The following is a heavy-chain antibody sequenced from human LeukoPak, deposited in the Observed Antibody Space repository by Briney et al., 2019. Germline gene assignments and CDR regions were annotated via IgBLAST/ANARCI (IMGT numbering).Heavy chain of an antibody. J-gene: IGHJ5*02. CDR2: INHSGST. Sequence: PSETLSLTCAVYGGSFSGYYWSWIRQPPGKGLEWIGEINHSGSTNYNPSLKSRVTISVDTSKNQFSLKLSPVTAADTAVYYCARRLGSVPPYYDSWGQGTLVTVSS. CDR1: GGSFSGYY. D-gene: IGHD3-3*01. V-gene: IGHV4-34*01. CDR3: ARRLGSVPPYYDS.